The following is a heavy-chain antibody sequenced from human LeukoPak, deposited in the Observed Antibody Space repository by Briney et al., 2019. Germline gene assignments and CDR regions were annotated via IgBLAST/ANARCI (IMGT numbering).Heavy chain of an antibody. V-gene: IGHV1-24*01. J-gene: IGHJ4*02. D-gene: IGHD2-2*02. CDR2: FDPEDGET. CDR3: ATRHNRVPAAILQPDY. Sequence: ASVKVSCKVSGYTLTELSMHWVRQAPGKGLEWMGGFDPEDGETIYAQKFQGRVTMTEDTSTDTAYMGLSSLRSEDTAVYYCATRHNRVPAAILQPDYWGQGTLVTVSS. CDR1: GYTLTELS.